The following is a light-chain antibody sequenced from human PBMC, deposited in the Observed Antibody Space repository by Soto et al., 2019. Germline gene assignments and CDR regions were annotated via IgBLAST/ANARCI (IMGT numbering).Light chain of an antibody. CDR1: QSVSSSY. V-gene: IGKV3D-20*02. CDR3: QQRSNWPLT. Sequence: EIVLTQSPGTLSLSPGERATLSCRASQSVSSSYLAWYQQKPGQAPRLLIYGASSRATGIPDRFSGSGSGTGFSLTISSLEPEDFAIYYCQQRSNWPLTFGGGTKVDIK. CDR2: GAS. J-gene: IGKJ4*01.